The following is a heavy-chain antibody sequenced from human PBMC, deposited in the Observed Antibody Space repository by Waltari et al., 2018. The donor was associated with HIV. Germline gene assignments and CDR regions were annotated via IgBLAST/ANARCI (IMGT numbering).Heavy chain of an antibody. CDR2: IYYTGHT. CDR3: ARGRQSDWAGELDP. J-gene: IGHJ5*02. Sequence: QVQLQESGPGLVKHSETLSLTCTVSGGAITSYFGTWIRQPPGKGLEWIGYIYYTGHTDYNPSLKSRVTMSVDASKNQFSLYLNSVTAADTAVYFCARGRQSDWAGELDPWGQGILVTISS. V-gene: IGHV4-59*01. CDR1: GGAITSYF. D-gene: IGHD2-21*02.